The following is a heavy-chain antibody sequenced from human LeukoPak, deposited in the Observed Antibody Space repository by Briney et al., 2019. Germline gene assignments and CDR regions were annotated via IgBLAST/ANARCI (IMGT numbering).Heavy chain of an antibody. V-gene: IGHV3-48*03. CDR3: ARDGGDYYDSSGYPFHH. Sequence: GGSLRLSCAASGFTFSNYEMNWVRQAPGKGLEWVSYISSSGRTIYYADSVKGRFTISRDNAKKSLYLQMNSLRAGDTAVYYCARDGGDYYDSSGYPFHHWGQGTLVTVSS. CDR1: GFTFSNYE. J-gene: IGHJ1*01. CDR2: ISSSGRTI. D-gene: IGHD3-22*01.